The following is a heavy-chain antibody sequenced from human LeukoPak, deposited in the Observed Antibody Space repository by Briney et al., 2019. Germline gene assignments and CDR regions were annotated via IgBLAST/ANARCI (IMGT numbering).Heavy chain of an antibody. CDR1: GFSFTTYL. Sequence: GASLQISCQGSGFSFTTYLISWVRQMPGKGLEWMGRIYPSDSYTNYSPSFQGRVTISADKSISTAYLQLTSLRASDTAIYYCARHFYSGYDLIDYWGQGTLVTVS. CDR3: ARHFYSGYDLIDY. J-gene: IGHJ4*02. CDR2: IYPSDSYT. D-gene: IGHD5-12*01. V-gene: IGHV5-10-1*01.